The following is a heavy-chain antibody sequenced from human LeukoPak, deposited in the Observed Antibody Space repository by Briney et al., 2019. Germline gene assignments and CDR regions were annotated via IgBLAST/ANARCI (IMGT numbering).Heavy chain of an antibody. CDR3: ARGWGYGVTDYYYYYGMDV. CDR2: INHSGST. CDR1: GGSISSSSYY. Sequence: ASETLSLTCTVSGGSISSSSYYWGWIRQPPGKGLEWIGEINHSGSTNYNPSLKSRVTISVDTSKNQFSLKLSSVTAADTAVYYCARGWGYGVTDYYYYYGMDVWGQGTTVTVSS. J-gene: IGHJ6*02. V-gene: IGHV4-39*07. D-gene: IGHD2-8*01.